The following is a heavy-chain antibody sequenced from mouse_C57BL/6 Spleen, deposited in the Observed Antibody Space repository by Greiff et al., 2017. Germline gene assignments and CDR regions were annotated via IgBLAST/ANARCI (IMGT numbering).Heavy chain of an antibody. CDR2: ISSGSSTI. D-gene: IGHD4-1*01. V-gene: IGHV5-17*01. J-gene: IGHJ4*01. CDR3: ARAGNWDNYAMDY. CDR1: GFTFSDYG. Sequence: EVQVVESGGGLVKPGGSLKLSCAASGFTFSDYGMHWVRQAPEKGLEWVAYISSGSSTIYYADTVKGRFTISRDNAKNTLFLQMTRLRSEDTAMYYCARAGNWDNYAMDYWGQGTSVTVSS.